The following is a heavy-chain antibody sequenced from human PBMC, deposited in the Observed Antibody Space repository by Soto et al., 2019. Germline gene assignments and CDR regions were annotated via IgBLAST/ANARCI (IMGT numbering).Heavy chain of an antibody. V-gene: IGHV3-30-3*01. J-gene: IGHJ6*02. Sequence: QVQLVESGGGVVQPGRSLRLSCAASGFTFSSYAMHWVRQAPGKGLEWVAVISYDGSNKYYADSVKGRFTISRDNSKNTLYLQMNSLRAEDTAVYYCARGTVTTFYYYGMDVWGQGTTVTDSS. CDR2: ISYDGSNK. D-gene: IGHD4-17*01. CDR3: ARGTVTTFYYYGMDV. CDR1: GFTFSSYA.